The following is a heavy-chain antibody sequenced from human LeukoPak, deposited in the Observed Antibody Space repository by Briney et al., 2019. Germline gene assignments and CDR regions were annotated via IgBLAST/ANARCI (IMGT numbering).Heavy chain of an antibody. CDR3: EKWKVRGHLTY. J-gene: IGHJ4*02. CDR2: IKQDGSEK. D-gene: IGHD3-10*01. CDR1: GFTFSSYW. Sequence: PGGSLRLSCAASGFTFSSYWMSWVRQAPGKGLEWVANIKQDGSEKYYVDSVKGRFTISRDNAKNSLYLQMNRLRAEDTAVYYCEKWKVRGHLTYWGQGPLVTV. V-gene: IGHV3-7*01.